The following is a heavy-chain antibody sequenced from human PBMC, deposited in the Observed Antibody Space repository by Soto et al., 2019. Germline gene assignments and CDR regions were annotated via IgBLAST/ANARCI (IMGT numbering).Heavy chain of an antibody. Sequence: GGSLRLSCAASGFTFSSYWMSWVRQAPGKGLEWVVNIKQDGSEKYYVDSVKGRFTISRDNAKNSLYLQMNSLRAEDTAVYYCARDRRLRYYDWLLDSYYMDVWGKGTTVTVSS. CDR2: IKQDGSEK. V-gene: IGHV3-7*01. CDR1: GFTFSSYW. J-gene: IGHJ6*03. D-gene: IGHD3-9*01. CDR3: ARDRRLRYYDWLLDSYYMDV.